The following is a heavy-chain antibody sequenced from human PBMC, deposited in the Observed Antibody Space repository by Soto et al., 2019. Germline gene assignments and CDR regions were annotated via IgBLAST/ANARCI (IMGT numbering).Heavy chain of an antibody. CDR1: GGTFSSYA. V-gene: IGHV1-69*13. CDR2: IIPIFGPA. Sequence: SVKVSCKASGGTFSSYAISWVRQAPGQGLEWMGGIIPIFGPADYAQKFQGRVTITADESTSTVYMELTSLRSEDTAVYYCAFSSSYYFDYWGQGTLVTVSS. D-gene: IGHD6-6*01. J-gene: IGHJ4*02. CDR3: AFSSSYYFDY.